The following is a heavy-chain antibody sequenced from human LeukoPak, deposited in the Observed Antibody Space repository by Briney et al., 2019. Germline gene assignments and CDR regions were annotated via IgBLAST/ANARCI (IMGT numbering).Heavy chain of an antibody. Sequence: GRSLRLSCAASGFTFSSYEMNWVRQAPGKGLEWVSYISSSGSTIYYADSVKGRFTISRDNAKNSLYLQMNSLRDDDMALYYCARGNSGSYSQDWFDPWGQGTPVTVSS. D-gene: IGHD1-26*01. V-gene: IGHV3-48*03. CDR2: ISSSGSTI. CDR1: GFTFSSYE. J-gene: IGHJ5*02. CDR3: ARGNSGSYSQDWFDP.